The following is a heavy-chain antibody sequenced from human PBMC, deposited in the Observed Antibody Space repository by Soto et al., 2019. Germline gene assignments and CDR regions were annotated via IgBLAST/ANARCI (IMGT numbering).Heavy chain of an antibody. Sequence: GGSLRLSCAASGFIFSSYGMHWVRQAPGKGLEWMALILHDGSAEYYADSVKGRFTISRDNSKNTLYLQMNSLTAEDTAVYYCARSRDGYSFYFYYGMDGWGQGTTVTVSS. V-gene: IGHV3-30*03. D-gene: IGHD4-4*01. CDR1: GFIFSSYG. CDR3: ARSRDGYSFYFYYGMDG. J-gene: IGHJ6*02. CDR2: ILHDGSAE.